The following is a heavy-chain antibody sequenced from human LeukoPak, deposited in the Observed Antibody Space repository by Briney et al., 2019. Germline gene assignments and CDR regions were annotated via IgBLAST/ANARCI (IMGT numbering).Heavy chain of an antibody. CDR2: INPNSGGT. CDR1: GYTFTGYY. J-gene: IGHJ4*02. D-gene: IGHD3-3*01. Sequence: PAASVKVSCKASGYTFTGYYMHWVRQAPGQGLEWMGWINPNSGGTNYAQKFQGRVTMTRDTSISTAYMELSRLRSDDTAVYYCARARDSWSGYQSFDYWGQGTLVTVSS. V-gene: IGHV1-2*02. CDR3: ARARDSWSGYQSFDY.